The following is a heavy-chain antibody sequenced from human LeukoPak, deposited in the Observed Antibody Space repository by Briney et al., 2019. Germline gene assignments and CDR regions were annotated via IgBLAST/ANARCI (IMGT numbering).Heavy chain of an antibody. CDR2: IIPILGIA. D-gene: IGHD1-26*01. CDR1: GGTFSSYA. J-gene: IGHJ4*02. CDR3: ASWSYGDYDY. V-gene: IGHV1-69*04. Sequence: SVKVSCKASGGTFSSYAISWVRQAPGQGLEWMGRIIPILGIANYAQKFQGRVTNTADKSTSTAYMELSSLRSEDTAVYYCASWSYGDYDYWGQGTLVTVSS.